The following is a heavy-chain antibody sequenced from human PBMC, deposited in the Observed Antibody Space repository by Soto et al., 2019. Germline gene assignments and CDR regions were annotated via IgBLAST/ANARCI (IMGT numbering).Heavy chain of an antibody. J-gene: IGHJ6*02. V-gene: IGHV3-21*02. CDR1: GFTFSRYG. Sequence: EVQLVESGGGLVKPGGSLRLSCAASGFTFSRYGMNWLRQAPGKGLEWVASISSSTSYVYYADSVKGRFSTSRDNAKNILYLQMNSLRVEDTAVYYCAKDPPWTVGPLAMDVWGQGTTVTVSS. CDR2: ISSSTSYV. D-gene: IGHD1-26*01. CDR3: AKDPPWTVGPLAMDV.